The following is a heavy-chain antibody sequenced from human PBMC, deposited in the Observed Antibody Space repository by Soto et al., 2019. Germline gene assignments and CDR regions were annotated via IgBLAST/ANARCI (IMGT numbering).Heavy chain of an antibody. Sequence: QVQLVQSGSEVKKPGSSVKVSCKASGGSFSSNPISWVRQAPGQGLEWMAGIIPIFATVHYAQKFQGRVTITADESKSTAHMGLTSLRSEDPGVYFCARGGRGYSSAPRYYFDYWGQGTLVTVSS. CDR1: GGSFSSNP. CDR2: IIPIFATV. V-gene: IGHV1-69*01. D-gene: IGHD5-18*01. J-gene: IGHJ4*02. CDR3: ARGGRGYSSAPRYYFDY.